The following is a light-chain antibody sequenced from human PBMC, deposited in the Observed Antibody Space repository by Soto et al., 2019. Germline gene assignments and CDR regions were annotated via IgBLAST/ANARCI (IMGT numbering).Light chain of an antibody. CDR1: QSVSSNF. CDR3: QLYGYPPPTYT. CDR2: AAS. J-gene: IGKJ2*01. V-gene: IGKV3-20*01. Sequence: ESVLTQSPGTLSLSPGERATLSCRASQSVSSNFIAWYQQKPGRAPRLLIYAASSRATGIPDRFSGSGSGTDFTLTISRLKPEFFAIYYFQLYGYPPPTYTFGRGTKREIK.